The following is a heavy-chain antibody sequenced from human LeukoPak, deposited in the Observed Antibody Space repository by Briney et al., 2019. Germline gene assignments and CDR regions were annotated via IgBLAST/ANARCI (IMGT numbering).Heavy chain of an antibody. CDR1: GFTFSSYE. V-gene: IGHV3-48*03. D-gene: IGHD2-15*01. J-gene: IGHJ4*02. CDR2: ISSSGSTI. Sequence: GGSLRLSCAASGFTFSSYEMNWVRQAPGKGLEWVSYISSSGSTIYYADSVKGRFNIARDNAKNSLFLQINSPRAEDTAVYYCARDLVNYCSGGSCPTDYCGQGTLVTVSS. CDR3: ARDLVNYCSGGSCPTDY.